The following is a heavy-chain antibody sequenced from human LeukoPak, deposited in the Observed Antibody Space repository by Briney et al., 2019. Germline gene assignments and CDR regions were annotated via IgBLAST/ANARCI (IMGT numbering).Heavy chain of an antibody. CDR1: GFTFSSYA. J-gene: IGHJ4*02. V-gene: IGHV3-48*04. Sequence: GGSLRLSCAASGFTFSSYAMSWVRQAPGKGLEWVSYISSSGSTIYYADSVKGRFTISRDNAKNTLYLQMNSLRAEDTAVYYCAKPRREGRRTTGTTAFDYWGQGTLVTVSS. D-gene: IGHD1-1*01. CDR2: ISSSGSTI. CDR3: AKPRREGRRTTGTTAFDY.